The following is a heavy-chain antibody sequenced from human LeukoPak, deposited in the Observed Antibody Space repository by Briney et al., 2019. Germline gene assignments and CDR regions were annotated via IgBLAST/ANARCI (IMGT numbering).Heavy chain of an antibody. Sequence: KCGGCVRLSCAGSGFTFSSFNMNWARQAPGKGLEWVSSISSSSSYINYADLVKGRFTISRDNAKNSVYLQMNSLRAEDMAVYYCARVRNAFHYYYGMDVWGQETTVPLSS. J-gene: IGHJ6*02. CDR3: ARVRNAFHYYYGMDV. D-gene: IGHD2-2*01. V-gene: IGHV3-21*01. CDR1: GFTFSSFN. CDR2: ISSSSSYI.